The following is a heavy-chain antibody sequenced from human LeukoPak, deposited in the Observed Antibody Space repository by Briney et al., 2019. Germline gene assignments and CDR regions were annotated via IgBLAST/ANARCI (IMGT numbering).Heavy chain of an antibody. CDR2: ISYDGSKK. Sequence: GGSLRLSCAASGFTFSNYAMHWVRQAPGKGLEWVAVISYDGSKKDYADSVKGRFTISRDNSKNTLYLQMNSLRAEDTAVYYCAKDRAIRGGGSYEGGWGQGTLVTVSS. D-gene: IGHD5-24*01. J-gene: IGHJ4*02. V-gene: IGHV3-30*04. CDR1: GFTFSNYA. CDR3: AKDRAIRGGGSYEGG.